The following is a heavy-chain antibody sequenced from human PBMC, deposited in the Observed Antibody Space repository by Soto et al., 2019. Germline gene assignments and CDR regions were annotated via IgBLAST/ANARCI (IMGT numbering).Heavy chain of an antibody. J-gene: IGHJ5*02. CDR1: GFTFSNYE. Sequence: HPGGSLRLSCAASGFTFSNYEMNWVRQAPGKGLEWVSYINHDGTTIYYADSVKGRFSISRDNAKNSLYLHMNSLRAEDTAVYYCARAVRGGIWWLDPWGQGTLVTVSS. D-gene: IGHD3-10*01. CDR3: ARAVRGGIWWLDP. CDR2: INHDGTTI. V-gene: IGHV3-48*03.